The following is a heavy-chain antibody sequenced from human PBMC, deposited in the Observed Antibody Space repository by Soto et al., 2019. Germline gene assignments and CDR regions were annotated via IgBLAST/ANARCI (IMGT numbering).Heavy chain of an antibody. CDR3: ATLRGLGVVSPYFDY. CDR1: GGSFSGYY. V-gene: IGHV4-34*01. CDR2: INHSGST. J-gene: IGHJ4*02. D-gene: IGHD3-10*01. Sequence: PSETLSLTCAVYGGSFSGYYWSWIRQPPGKGLEWIGEINHSGSTNYNPSLKSRVTISVDTSKNQFSLKLRSVTAADTAVYFCATLRGLGVVSPYFDYWGQGLMVTVS.